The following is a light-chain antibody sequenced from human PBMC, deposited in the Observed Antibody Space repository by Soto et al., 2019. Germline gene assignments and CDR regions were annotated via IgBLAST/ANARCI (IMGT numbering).Light chain of an antibody. CDR2: GAS. V-gene: IGKV3-20*01. CDR3: QQYGSSPWT. Sequence: EIVLTQSPGTLSLSPGERATLSCRASQSISSSYLAWYQQKPGQAPRLLVSGASSRATGIPDRFSGSGSGTDFTITISRLEPEDLAVYFCQQYGSSPWTFGQGTKVEIK. CDR1: QSISSSY. J-gene: IGKJ1*01.